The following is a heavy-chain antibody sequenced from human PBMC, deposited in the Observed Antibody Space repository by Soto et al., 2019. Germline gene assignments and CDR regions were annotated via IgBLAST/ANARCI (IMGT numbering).Heavy chain of an antibody. Sequence: GGSLRLSCTVSGVAISGHYMSWVRQAPEKGLEWVSIIYSGGTTVYADSVKGRFTISRDTAKNTVYLQMNSLRAEDTAVYYCATYSVGGYFRYDAFDIWGQGTMVTVSS. D-gene: IGHD3-22*01. CDR2: IYSGGTT. V-gene: IGHV3-66*01. CDR3: ATYSVGGYFRYDAFDI. CDR1: GVAISGHY. J-gene: IGHJ3*02.